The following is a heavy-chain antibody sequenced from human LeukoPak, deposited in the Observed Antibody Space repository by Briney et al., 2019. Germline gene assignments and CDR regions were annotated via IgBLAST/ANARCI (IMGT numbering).Heavy chain of an antibody. V-gene: IGHV1-2*02. CDR2: INPNSGGT. CDR3: ARTYCSSTSCPAAFDY. Sequence: ASVKVSCKASGYTFIDYYMHWVRQAPGQGLQWMGWINPNSGGTNYAQKFQGRVTMTRDTSISTAYMELSRLRSDDTAVYYCARTYCSSTSCPAAFDYWGQGTLVTVSS. D-gene: IGHD2-2*01. J-gene: IGHJ4*02. CDR1: GYTFIDYY.